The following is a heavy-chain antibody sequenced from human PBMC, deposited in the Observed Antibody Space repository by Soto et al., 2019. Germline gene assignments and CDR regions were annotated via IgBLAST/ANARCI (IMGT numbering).Heavy chain of an antibody. CDR1: GGSISSYY. Sequence: QVQLQESGPGLVKPSETLSLTCTVSGGSISSYYWSWIRQPPGKGLEWIGYIYYSGSTNYNPSLKSLVTISVDTSTNHFSLQLSSVTAADTAVYYCARDGYYYDSSGYQRVYYFDYWGQGTLVTVSS. D-gene: IGHD3-22*01. V-gene: IGHV4-59*01. J-gene: IGHJ4*02. CDR3: ARDGYYYDSSGYQRVYYFDY. CDR2: IYYSGST.